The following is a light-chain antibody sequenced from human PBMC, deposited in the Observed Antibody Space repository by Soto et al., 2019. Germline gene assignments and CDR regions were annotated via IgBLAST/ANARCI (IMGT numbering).Light chain of an antibody. CDR1: KSVSKS. J-gene: IGKJ1*01. CDR3: QQRHNWPRT. V-gene: IGKV3-11*01. CDR2: NAS. Sequence: EIVLTQSPDTLSLSPGERATLSCRASKSVSKSLVWYQQKPGQAPRLLIYNASNRATGIPVRFSGSGSGTVFTLTISSLAPEDFAVYYCQQRHNWPRTFGQGTRVEI.